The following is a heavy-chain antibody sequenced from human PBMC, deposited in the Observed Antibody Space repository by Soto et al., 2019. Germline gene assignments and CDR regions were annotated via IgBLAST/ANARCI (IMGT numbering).Heavy chain of an antibody. CDR2: INPSGGST. J-gene: IGHJ4*02. V-gene: IGHV1-46*03. Sequence: ASVKVSCKASGYTFSSYYMHWVRQAPGQGLDWMGIINPSGGSTFYAQELQGRVTMTRDTSTSTVYMELSSLRSEDTAVYYCARLASSWYSVAVAGTDDYWGQGTLVTVSS. D-gene: IGHD6-19*01. CDR3: ARLASSWYSVAVAGTDDY. CDR1: GYTFSSYY.